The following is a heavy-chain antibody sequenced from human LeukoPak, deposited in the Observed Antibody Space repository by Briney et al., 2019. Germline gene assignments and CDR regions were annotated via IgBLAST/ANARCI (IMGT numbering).Heavy chain of an antibody. D-gene: IGHD2-15*01. CDR1: GYTFTDYY. V-gene: IGHV1-2*02. CDR2: INPNSGGT. J-gene: IGHJ2*01. CDR3: SRPRGEGGLYWNFDL. Sequence: ASVKVSCKASGYTFTDYYIHWVRQAPGQGLEWVGWINPNSGGTNYAQKFQGRVTMTRDTSISTAYMELSRLRPDDTAVYYCSRPRGEGGLYWNFDLWGRGTLVTVSS.